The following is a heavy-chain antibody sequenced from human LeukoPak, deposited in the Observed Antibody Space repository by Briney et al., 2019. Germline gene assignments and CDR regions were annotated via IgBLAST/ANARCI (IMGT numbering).Heavy chain of an antibody. CDR2: ISYDGSNK. J-gene: IGHJ5*02. Sequence: GWSLRLSCAASGFTFSSYGMHWVRQAPGKGLEWVAVISYDGSNKYYADSVKGRFTISRDNSKNTLYLQMNSLRAEDTAVYYCAKDGCSSNSCYPWGQGTLVTVSS. CDR3: AKDGCSSNSCYP. D-gene: IGHD2-2*01. V-gene: IGHV3-30*18. CDR1: GFTFSSYG.